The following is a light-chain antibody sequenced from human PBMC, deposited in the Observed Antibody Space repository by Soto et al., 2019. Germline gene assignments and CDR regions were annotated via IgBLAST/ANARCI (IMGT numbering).Light chain of an antibody. V-gene: IGLV2-14*01. Sequence: QSALTQPASVSGSPGQSITISCTGTSSDVGGYNYVSWYQQHPGKVPKLMIFEVSNRPSGVSNRFSGSKSGNTASLTISGLQAEDGADYYFSSFASSSTLVVGGGTKLTVL. CDR1: SSDVGGYNY. J-gene: IGLJ2*01. CDR2: EVS. CDR3: SSFASSSTLV.